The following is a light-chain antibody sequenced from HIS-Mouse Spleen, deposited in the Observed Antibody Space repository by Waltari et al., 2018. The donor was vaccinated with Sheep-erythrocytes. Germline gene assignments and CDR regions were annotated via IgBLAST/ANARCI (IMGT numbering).Light chain of an antibody. V-gene: IGKV1D-13*01. CDR3: QQFNNYPRT. CDR2: DAS. CDR1: QGISSA. J-gene: IGKJ1*01. Sequence: AIQLTQSPSSPSASVGDRVTITCRASQGISSALAWYQQKPGKAPKLLIYDASSLESGVPSRCSGSGSGTDFTLTISSLQPEDFATYYCQQFNNYPRTFGQGTKVEIK.